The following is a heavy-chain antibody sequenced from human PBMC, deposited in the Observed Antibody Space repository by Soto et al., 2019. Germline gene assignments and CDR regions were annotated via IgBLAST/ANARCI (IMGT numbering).Heavy chain of an antibody. CDR1: GGSISSYY. Sequence: QVQLQESGPGLVKPSETLSLTCTVSGGSISSYYWRWIRQPPGKGLEWIGYIYYSGSTNYNPSLKSRVTISVDTSKNQFSLKLSSVTAADTAVYYCARDLGFRLATAGHDAFDIWGQGTMVTVSS. CDR2: IYYSGST. V-gene: IGHV4-59*01. J-gene: IGHJ3*02. D-gene: IGHD5-12*01. CDR3: ARDLGFRLATAGHDAFDI.